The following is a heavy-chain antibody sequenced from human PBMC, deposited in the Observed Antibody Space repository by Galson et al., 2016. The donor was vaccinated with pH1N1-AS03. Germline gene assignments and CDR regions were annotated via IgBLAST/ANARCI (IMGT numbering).Heavy chain of an antibody. J-gene: IGHJ6*02. CDR2: ISVASTAI. D-gene: IGHD2-21*02. Sequence: SLRLSCAASGFTLSDYHMSWIRQAPGKGLEWLSYISVASTAIYYADSVKGRFTISRDNARNSLYLQMNRLRAEDTAVYYGARGPRRGVGTLLKYFGMDVWGQGPTVTVSS. V-gene: IGHV3-11*01. CDR3: ARGPRRGVGTLLKYFGMDV. CDR1: GFTLSDYH.